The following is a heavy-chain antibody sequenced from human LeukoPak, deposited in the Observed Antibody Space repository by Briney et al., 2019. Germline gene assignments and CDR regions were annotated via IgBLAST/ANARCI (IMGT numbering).Heavy chain of an antibody. D-gene: IGHD3-10*01. CDR1: GFTFSSYA. J-gene: IGHJ4*02. CDR3: AKDVESGRSADY. V-gene: IGHV3-23*01. CDR2: ISGSGGGT. Sequence: GGCLRLSCAASGFTFSSYAMSWVRLAPGKGLGWVSTISGSGGGTYYADSVKGRFTLSRDNSMNTLYLQMNSLRAEDTAVYYCAKDVESGRSADYWGQGTLVTVSS.